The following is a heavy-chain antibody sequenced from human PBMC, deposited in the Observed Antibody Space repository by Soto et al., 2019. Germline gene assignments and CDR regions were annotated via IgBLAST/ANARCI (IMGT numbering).Heavy chain of an antibody. CDR1: GFTFSSYS. V-gene: IGHV3-48*02. CDR3: ARGWLDY. CDR2: ISGSSTTI. J-gene: IGHJ4*02. Sequence: EVQLVESGGGLVQPGGSLRLSCTASGFTFSSYSMNWVRQAPGKGLEWVSYISGSSTTIYYVDSVKGRFTISRDNAKNSLYLQINSLRDEDTAVYYCARGWLDYWGQGTLVTVSS.